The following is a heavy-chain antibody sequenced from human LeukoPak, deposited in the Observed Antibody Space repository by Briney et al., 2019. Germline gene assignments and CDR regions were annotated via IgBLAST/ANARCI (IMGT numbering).Heavy chain of an antibody. CDR3: ARFRATTGPHFDY. CDR1: GYTFTGYY. D-gene: IGHD1-26*01. J-gene: IGHJ4*02. CDR2: INPNSGGT. V-gene: IGHV1-2*02. Sequence: GASVKVSCKASGYTFTGYYMHWVRQAPGQVREGMGWINPNSGGTNYAQKLQGRVTMTRDTSLSTAYMELSRLSSDDTAVYSCARFRATTGPHFDYWGQGTLVTVSS.